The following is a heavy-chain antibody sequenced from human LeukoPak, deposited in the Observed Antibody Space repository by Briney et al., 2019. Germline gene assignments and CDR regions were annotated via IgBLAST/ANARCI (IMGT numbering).Heavy chain of an antibody. V-gene: IGHV4-59*01. Sequence: SETLSLTRTVSGGSIRTYYWSWIRQPPGKGPEWMASINYSGRTKYNPSVQRRVTISLDTSKNLISLQLISMTAADTAAYYCARLVDYDNSGDPDIFDIWGQGTTVIVSS. CDR1: GGSIRTYY. CDR2: INYSGRT. J-gene: IGHJ3*02. D-gene: IGHD3-22*01. CDR3: ARLVDYDNSGDPDIFDI.